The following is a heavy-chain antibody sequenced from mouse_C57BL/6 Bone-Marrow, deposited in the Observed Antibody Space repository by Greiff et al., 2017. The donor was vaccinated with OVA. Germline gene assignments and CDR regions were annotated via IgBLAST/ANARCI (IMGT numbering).Heavy chain of an antibody. D-gene: IGHD1-2*01. Sequence: EVKLQESGGGLVQPKGSLKLSCAASGFSFNTYAMNWVRQAPGKGLEWVARIRSKSNNYATYYADSVKDRFTISRDDSESMLYLQMNNLKTEDTAMYYCAPHYYGNAMDYWGQGTSVTVSS. CDR3: APHYYGNAMDY. CDR1: GFSFNTYA. J-gene: IGHJ4*01. CDR2: IRSKSNNYAT. V-gene: IGHV10-1*01.